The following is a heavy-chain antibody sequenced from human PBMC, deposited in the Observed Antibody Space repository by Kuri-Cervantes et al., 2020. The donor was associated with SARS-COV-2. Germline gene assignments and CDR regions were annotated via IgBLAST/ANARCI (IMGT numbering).Heavy chain of an antibody. CDR3: GREPSSDYDPYYYYGMDV. CDR2: IWYDVSNK. J-gene: IGHJ6*02. Sequence: GESLKTSLAASGFTFRSYGMHWVRQARGKGLGWVAVIWYDVSNKYYADSVKGRFTISRDNSKNTRYLQMNSPRAEYTAVYYCGREPSSDYDPYYYYGMDVWGQGTTVTVSS. V-gene: IGHV3-33*01. CDR1: GFTFRSYG. D-gene: IGHD5-12*01.